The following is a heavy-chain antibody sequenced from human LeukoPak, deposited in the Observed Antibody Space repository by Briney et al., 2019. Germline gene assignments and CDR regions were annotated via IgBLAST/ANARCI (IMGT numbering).Heavy chain of an antibody. Sequence: GGSLRLSCKGSGYSFTSYWIGWVRQMPGKGLEWMGIIYPGDSDTRYSPSFQGQVTISADKSISTAYLQWSSLKASDTAIYYCARHFRHYYMDVWGKGTTVTVSS. CDR1: GYSFTSYW. J-gene: IGHJ6*03. V-gene: IGHV5-51*01. CDR3: ARHFRHYYMDV. CDR2: IYPGDSDT.